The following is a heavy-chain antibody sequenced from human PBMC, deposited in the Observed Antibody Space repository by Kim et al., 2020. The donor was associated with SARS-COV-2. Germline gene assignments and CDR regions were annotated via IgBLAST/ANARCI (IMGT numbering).Heavy chain of an antibody. CDR2: ISYDGSNK. CDR3: AKDLRGFGYSYGYECPCGMDV. Sequence: GGSLRLSCAASGFTFSSYGMHWVRQAPGKGLEWVAVISYDGSNKYYADSVKGRFTISRDNSKNTLYLQMNSLRAEDTAVYYCAKDLRGFGYSYGYECPCGMDVWGQGTTVTVSS. V-gene: IGHV3-30*18. D-gene: IGHD5-18*01. CDR1: GFTFSSYG. J-gene: IGHJ6*02.